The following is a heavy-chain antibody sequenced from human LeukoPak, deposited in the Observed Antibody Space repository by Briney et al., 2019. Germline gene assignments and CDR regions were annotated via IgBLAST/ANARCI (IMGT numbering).Heavy chain of an antibody. V-gene: IGHV3-23*01. CDR2: ISSRGDST. CDR3: AKGGRSYGHIDYFDY. Sequence: HAGGSPRLSCAASGFTFATYAMNWVRQAPGKGLEWVSSISSRGDSTYYADSVKGRFTLSRDNSKNTLYLQMNSLRDEDTAVYYCAKGGRSYGHIDYFDYWGQGTLVTVSS. CDR1: GFTFATYA. D-gene: IGHD3-16*01. J-gene: IGHJ4*02.